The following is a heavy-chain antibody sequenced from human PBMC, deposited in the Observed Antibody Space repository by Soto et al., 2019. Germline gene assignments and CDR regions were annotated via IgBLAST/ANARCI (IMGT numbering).Heavy chain of an antibody. Sequence: ASVKVSCKAAGYTFTSYGISWVRQAPGQGLEWMGWISGYNGNTKYAQKLQGRVTMTTDTSTSTAYMELRSLRSDDTAVYYCAREEMVYATYYYYYGMDVWGQGTTVTVSS. CDR1: GYTFTSYG. V-gene: IGHV1-18*04. CDR3: AREEMVYATYYYYYGMDV. J-gene: IGHJ6*02. CDR2: ISGYNGNT. D-gene: IGHD2-8*01.